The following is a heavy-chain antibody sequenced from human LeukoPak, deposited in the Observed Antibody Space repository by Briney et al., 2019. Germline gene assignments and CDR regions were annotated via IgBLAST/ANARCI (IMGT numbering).Heavy chain of an antibody. Sequence: GGSLRLSCAASGFTFSSYAMSWVRQAPGKGLEWVSAISGSGGSTYYADSVKGRFTISRDNSKNTLYLQMNSLRAEDTAVYYCAKSPDFWSAYGMDVWGQGTTVTVSS. V-gene: IGHV3-23*01. J-gene: IGHJ6*02. CDR3: AKSPDFWSAYGMDV. CDR2: ISGSGGST. CDR1: GFTFSSYA. D-gene: IGHD3-3*01.